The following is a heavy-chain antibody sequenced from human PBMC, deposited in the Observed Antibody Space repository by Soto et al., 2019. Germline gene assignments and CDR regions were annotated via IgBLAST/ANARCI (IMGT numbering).Heavy chain of an antibody. J-gene: IGHJ4*02. CDR3: ARGRYGDY. V-gene: IGHV1-18*01. D-gene: IGHD1-1*01. Sequence: QIHLVQSGAEVKKPGASVKVSCKGSGYGFTTYGITWVRQAPGQGLEWMAWISAHNGNTNYEQKLQGRVTVTRDTSTSTAYMELRSLRSDDTAVYYCARGRYGDYWGQGAPVTVSS. CDR1: GYGFTTYG. CDR2: ISAHNGNT.